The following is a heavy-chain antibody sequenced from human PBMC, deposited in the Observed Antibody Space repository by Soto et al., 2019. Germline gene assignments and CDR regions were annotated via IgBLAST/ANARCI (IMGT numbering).Heavy chain of an antibody. Sequence: ASVKVSCKASGYTFTSYGISWVRQAPGQGLEWMGWISAYNGNTNYAQKLQGRVTMTTDTSTSTAYMELRSLRSDDTAVYYCATVRGVIRPNYYYYYGMDVWGQGTKVTVSS. J-gene: IGHJ6*02. V-gene: IGHV1-18*01. CDR1: GYTFTSYG. CDR2: ISAYNGNT. D-gene: IGHD3-10*01. CDR3: ATVRGVIRPNYYYYYGMDV.